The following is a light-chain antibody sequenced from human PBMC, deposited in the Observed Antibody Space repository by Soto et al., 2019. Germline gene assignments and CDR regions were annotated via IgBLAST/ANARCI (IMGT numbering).Light chain of an antibody. Sequence: AIQMTQSPSSLSASVGDRVTITCRASQGIRNDLGWYQQKPGTAPKLLIYAASNLESGVPSRFSGSGSGTDFTLTINSLQPEDFEIYYCLQDYSYPRTFGQGTKVEIK. CDR3: LQDYSYPRT. V-gene: IGKV1-6*01. CDR2: AAS. CDR1: QGIRND. J-gene: IGKJ1*01.